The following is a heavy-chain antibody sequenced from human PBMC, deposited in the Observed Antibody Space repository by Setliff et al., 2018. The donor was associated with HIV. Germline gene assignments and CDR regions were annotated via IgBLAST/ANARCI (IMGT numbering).Heavy chain of an antibody. Sequence: PSETLSLTCNISGVSIPTNYWNWIRQPAGKGLEWIGRIYTTGGTNYNPALKSRVTMSIDTSKNQISLKLSSVTAADTAMYCCARNFWNGPPDYYYYGMDVWGQGTTVTVSS. V-gene: IGHV4-4*07. CDR3: ARNFWNGPPDYYYYGMDV. D-gene: IGHD3-3*01. J-gene: IGHJ6*02. CDR2: IYTTGGT. CDR1: GVSIPTNY.